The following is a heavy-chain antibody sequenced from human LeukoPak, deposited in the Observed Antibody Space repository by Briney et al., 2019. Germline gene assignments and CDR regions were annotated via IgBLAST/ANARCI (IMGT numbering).Heavy chain of an antibody. V-gene: IGHV3-48*03. J-gene: IGHJ4*02. D-gene: IGHD1-26*01. CDR2: ISRSGRII. Sequence: GGSLILSCAASGFTFSDYEMNWIRQTPGKGLEWISYISRSGRIIYYADSVKGRFTISRDNAKNSVYLQMSSLRVEDTAVYFCARDPYSEGANFDFWGQGTLVTVSS. CDR3: ARDPYSEGANFDF. CDR1: GFTFSDYE.